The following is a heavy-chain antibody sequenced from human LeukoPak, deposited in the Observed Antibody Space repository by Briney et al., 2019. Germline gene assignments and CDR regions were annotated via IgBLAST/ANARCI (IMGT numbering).Heavy chain of an antibody. V-gene: IGHV4-30-4*01. CDR2: IYYSGGT. CDR1: GDSTSSGDYY. J-gene: IGHJ4*02. CDR3: ARVRSRDGYNYGLLDY. D-gene: IGHD5-24*01. Sequence: SQTLSLTCTVSGDSTSSGDYYWSWLRQPPGKGLEWIGYIYYSGGTYYNPSLKSRLPISVDTSKNQFSLKLTSVTAADTAVYYCARVRSRDGYNYGLLDYWGQGTLVTVSS.